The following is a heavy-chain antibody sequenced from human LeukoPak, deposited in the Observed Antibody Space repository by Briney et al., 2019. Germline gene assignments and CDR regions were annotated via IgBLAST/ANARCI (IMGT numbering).Heavy chain of an antibody. Sequence: ASETLSLTCTVSGGSISSSSYYWGWIRQPPGKGLEWIGSIYYSGSTYYNPSLKSRVTISVDTSKNQFSLKLSSVTAADTAMYYCAREANIATAIVWFDPWGQGTLVTVSS. J-gene: IGHJ5*02. CDR1: GGSISSSSYY. V-gene: IGHV4-39*02. D-gene: IGHD6-13*01. CDR3: AREANIATAIVWFDP. CDR2: IYYSGST.